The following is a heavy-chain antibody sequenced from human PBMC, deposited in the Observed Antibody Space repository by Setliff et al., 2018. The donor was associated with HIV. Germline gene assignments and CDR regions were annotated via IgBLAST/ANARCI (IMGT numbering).Heavy chain of an antibody. V-gene: IGHV4-38-2*02. J-gene: IGHJ4*02. CDR2: IYHSGST. CDR3: ARQSADTAMGTIYFDY. CDR1: GYSISSGYY. D-gene: IGHD5-18*01. Sequence: PSETLSLTCTVSGYSISSGYYWGWIRQPPGKGLEWIGSIYHSGSTSYNPSLKSRVTISVETSKSQFSLILTSVTAADTALYYCARQSADTAMGTIYFDYWGQGTLVTVSS.